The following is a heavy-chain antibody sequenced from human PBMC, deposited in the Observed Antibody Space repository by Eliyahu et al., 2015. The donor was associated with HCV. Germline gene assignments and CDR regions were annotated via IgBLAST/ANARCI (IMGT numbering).Heavy chain of an antibody. V-gene: IGHV3-7*03. D-gene: IGHD3-22*01. CDR2: INQDGSNK. CDR1: GFTFSTFW. J-gene: IGHJ4*02. CDR3: ARDWNNYDNSGGDF. Sequence: EVQLVESGGGLVQPGGSLRLSCAASGFTFSTFWMNWVRQAPGKGLEWVANINQDGSNKYYVDSVKGRFAISRDNAKNSLYLQMNSLRAEDTAVYYCARDWNNYDNSGGDFWGQGTLVMVST.